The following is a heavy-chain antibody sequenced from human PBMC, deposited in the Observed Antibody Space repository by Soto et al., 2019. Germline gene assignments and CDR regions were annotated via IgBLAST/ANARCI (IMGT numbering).Heavy chain of an antibody. CDR1: GGTFISYT. J-gene: IGHJ6*03. CDR2: IIPILGIA. Sequence: SVNVSCKASGGTFISYTISWVRQAPGQGLEWMGRIIPILGIANYAQKFQGRVTITADKSTSTAYMELSSLRSEDTAVYYCAREVQQQLALYYYYYMDVWGKGTTVTVSS. V-gene: IGHV1-69*04. CDR3: AREVQQQLALYYYYYMDV. D-gene: IGHD6-13*01.